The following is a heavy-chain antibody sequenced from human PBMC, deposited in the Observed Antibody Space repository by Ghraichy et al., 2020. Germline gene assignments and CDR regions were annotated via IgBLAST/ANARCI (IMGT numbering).Heavy chain of an antibody. Sequence: GGSLRLSCAASGFTFDDYAMHWVRQAPGKGLEWVSGISWNSGSIGYADSVKGRFTISRDNAKNSLYLQMNSLRAEDTALYYCAKATYYYDSSGYYRDYYFDYWGQGTLVTVSS. CDR2: ISWNSGSI. J-gene: IGHJ4*02. V-gene: IGHV3-9*01. D-gene: IGHD3-22*01. CDR1: GFTFDDYA. CDR3: AKATYYYDSSGYYRDYYFDY.